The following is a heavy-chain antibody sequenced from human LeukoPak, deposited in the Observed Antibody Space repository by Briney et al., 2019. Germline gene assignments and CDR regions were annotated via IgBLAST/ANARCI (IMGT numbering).Heavy chain of an antibody. V-gene: IGHV4-30-4*07. Sequence: PSETLSLTCAVSGGSISSGAYSWSWIRQPPGTGLEWIGYIYHSGSTYYNPSLKSRVTMSVDTSKNQFSLKLSSVTAADTAVYYCARPYYDSSGYYHDAFDIWGQGTMVTVSS. J-gene: IGHJ3*02. CDR3: ARPYYDSSGYYHDAFDI. CDR2: IYHSGST. D-gene: IGHD3-22*01. CDR1: GGSISSGAYS.